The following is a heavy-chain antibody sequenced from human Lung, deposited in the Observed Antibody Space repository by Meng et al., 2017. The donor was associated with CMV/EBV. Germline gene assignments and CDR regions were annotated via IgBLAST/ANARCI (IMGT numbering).Heavy chain of an antibody. CDR2: IYHSGST. CDR3: ARVGAYCGGDCYHPR. Sequence: QGQRRGSGTGLVKSSGTLSPTCAVSGVSVSSRNWRSWVGQPPGKGLEWIGEIYHSGSTNYNPSLKSRVTISVDESKNQFSLRLSSVTAADTAVYYCARVGAYCGGDCYHPRWGQGTLVTVSS. J-gene: IGHJ4*02. D-gene: IGHD2-21*02. CDR1: GVSVSSRNW. V-gene: IGHV4-4*02.